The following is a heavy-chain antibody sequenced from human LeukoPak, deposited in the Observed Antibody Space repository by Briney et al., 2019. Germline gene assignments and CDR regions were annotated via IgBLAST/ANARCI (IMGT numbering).Heavy chain of an antibody. J-gene: IGHJ4*02. CDR1: GFTFSSYW. V-gene: IGHV3-74*01. CDR3: ARDPLMVRGVIDY. CDR2: INSDGSST. Sequence: GSLRLSCAASGFTFSSYWMHWVRQAPGKGLVWVSRINSDGSSTSYADSVKGRFTISRDNAENTLYLQMNSLRAEDTAVYYCARDPLMVRGVIDYWGQGTLVTVSS. D-gene: IGHD3-10*01.